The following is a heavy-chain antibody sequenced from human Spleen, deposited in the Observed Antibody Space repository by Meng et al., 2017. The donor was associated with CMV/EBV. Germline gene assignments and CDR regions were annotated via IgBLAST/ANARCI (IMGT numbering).Heavy chain of an antibody. CDR2: INPNSGGT. CDR3: ARLRVGATTTDDY. D-gene: IGHD1-26*01. J-gene: IGHJ4*02. CDR1: GYTFTGYY. Sequence: GQLVQSWGDGKKPGASVEVLCKASGYTFTGYYMHWGQQAPGQGLEWMGWINPNSGGTNYAQKFQGRVTMTRDTSISTAYMELSRLRSDDTAVYYCARLRVGATTTDDYWGQGTLVTVSS. V-gene: IGHV1-2*02.